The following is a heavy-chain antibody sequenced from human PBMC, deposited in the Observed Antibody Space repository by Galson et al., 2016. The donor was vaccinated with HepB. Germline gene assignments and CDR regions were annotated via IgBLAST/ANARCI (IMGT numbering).Heavy chain of an antibody. CDR2: IWYDGSNK. J-gene: IGHJ6*02. Sequence: SLRLSCAASGFTFSSYGMHWVRQAPGKGLEWVAVIWYDGSNKYYADSVKGRFTISRGNSKNTLYLQMNSLRAEDTAVYYCARDNYYYGMDVWGQGTTVTVSS. V-gene: IGHV3-33*01. CDR1: GFTFSSYG. CDR3: ARDNYYYGMDV.